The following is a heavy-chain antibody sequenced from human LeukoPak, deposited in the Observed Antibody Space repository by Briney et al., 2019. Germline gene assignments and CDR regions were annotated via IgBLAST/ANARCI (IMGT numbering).Heavy chain of an antibody. Sequence: GASVKVSCXASGGTFSSYAISWVRQAPGQGLEWMGRIIPIFGTANYAQKFQGRVTITTDESTSTAYMELSSLRSEDTAVYYCAREGGATEFDYWGRGTLVTVSS. CDR3: AREGGATEFDY. V-gene: IGHV1-69*05. CDR1: GGTFSSYA. CDR2: IIPIFGTA. J-gene: IGHJ4*02. D-gene: IGHD1-26*01.